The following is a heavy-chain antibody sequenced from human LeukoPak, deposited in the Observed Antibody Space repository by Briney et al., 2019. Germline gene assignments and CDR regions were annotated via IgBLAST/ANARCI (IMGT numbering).Heavy chain of an antibody. CDR3: ARGWQYYDFWSGYYTGRPNGMDV. J-gene: IGHJ6*02. V-gene: IGHV4-34*01. Sequence: SETLSLTCAVYGGSFSGYYWSWIRQPPGKGLEWIGEINHSGSTNYNPSLKSRVTISVATSKNQFSLKLSSVTAADTAVYYCARGWQYYDFWSGYYTGRPNGMDVWGQGTTVTVSS. CDR2: INHSGST. D-gene: IGHD3-3*01. CDR1: GGSFSGYY.